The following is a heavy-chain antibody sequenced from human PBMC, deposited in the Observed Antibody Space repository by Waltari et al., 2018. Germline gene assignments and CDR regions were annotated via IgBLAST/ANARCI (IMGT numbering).Heavy chain of an antibody. CDR2: ISYDGSNK. V-gene: IGHV3-30-3*01. D-gene: IGHD3-16*01. Sequence: QVQLVESGGGVVQPGRSLRLSCAASGSTCSSYAMHWVRQAPGKGLEWVAVISYDGSNKYYADSVKGRFTISRDNSKNTLYLQMNSLRAEDTAVYYCARDHDGGPTGWFDPWGQGTLVTVSS. CDR3: ARDHDGGPTGWFDP. J-gene: IGHJ5*02. CDR1: GSTCSSYA.